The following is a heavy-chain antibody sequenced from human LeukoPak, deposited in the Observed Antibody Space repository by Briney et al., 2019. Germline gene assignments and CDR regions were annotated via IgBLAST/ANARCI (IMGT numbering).Heavy chain of an antibody. CDR3: ASEGGVNIVVVPAAINTEGAFDI. V-gene: IGHV3-7*01. CDR1: GFTFSSYW. J-gene: IGHJ3*02. Sequence: LTGGSLRLSCAASGFTFSSYWMSWVRQAPGEGLEWVSNIKQDGSEKYYVDSEKGRFTIFRDNAKSSLVLQMDSLRAEDTAVYYCASEGGVNIVVVPAAINTEGAFDIWGQGTMVTVSS. CDR2: IKQDGSEK. D-gene: IGHD2-2*02.